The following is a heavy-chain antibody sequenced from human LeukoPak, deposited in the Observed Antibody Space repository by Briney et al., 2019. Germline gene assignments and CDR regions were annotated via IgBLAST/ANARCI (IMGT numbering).Heavy chain of an antibody. CDR2: INHSGST. D-gene: IGHD3-3*01. Sequence: SETLSLTCAVYGGSFRGYYWSWIRQPPGKGLEWIGEINHSGSTNYNPSLKSRVTISVDTSKNQFSLKLSSVTAADTAVYYCAITYDFWSGYIPLWGQGTLVTVSS. V-gene: IGHV4-34*01. CDR1: GGSFRGYY. CDR3: AITYDFWSGYIPL. J-gene: IGHJ4*02.